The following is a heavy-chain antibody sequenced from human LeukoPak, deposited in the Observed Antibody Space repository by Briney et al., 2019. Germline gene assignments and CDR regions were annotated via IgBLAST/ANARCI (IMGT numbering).Heavy chain of an antibody. CDR3: ARDGGWYPHPFDY. CDR1: GFTFSSYW. D-gene: IGHD6-19*01. CDR2: IKQDGSEK. J-gene: IGHJ4*02. Sequence: GGSLRLSCAASGFTFSSYWMSWVRQAPGKGLEWVANIKQDGSEKYYVDSVKGRFTISRDNAKNSLYLQMNSMRAEDTAVYYCARDGGWYPHPFDYWGQGTLVTVSS. V-gene: IGHV3-7*01.